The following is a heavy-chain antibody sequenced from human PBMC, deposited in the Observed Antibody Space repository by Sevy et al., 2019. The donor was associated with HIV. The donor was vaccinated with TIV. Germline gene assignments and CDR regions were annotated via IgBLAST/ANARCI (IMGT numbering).Heavy chain of an antibody. CDR3: TSGGALFPH. CDR2: IKNKVDGGTT. V-gene: IGHV3-15*01. J-gene: IGHJ1*01. CDR1: GFNFSKVW. D-gene: IGHD3-10*01. Sequence: GGSLRLSCEASGFNFSKVWMSWVRQAPGKGLEWVAHIKNKVDGGTTDYAAPVRGRFTISREDSKNSLFLQMNSLKIGDTAVYYCTSGGALFPHWGQGTLVTVTS.